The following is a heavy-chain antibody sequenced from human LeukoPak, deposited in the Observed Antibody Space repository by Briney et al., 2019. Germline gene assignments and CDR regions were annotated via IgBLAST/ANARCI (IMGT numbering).Heavy chain of an antibody. V-gene: IGHV1-46*01. Sequence: ASVKVSCKASGYTFTSYYMHWVRQAPGQGLEWMGIINPSGGSTSYAQKFQGRDTMTRDTSTSTVYMELSSLRSEDTAVYYCARSIAAAAGWFDPWGQGTLVTVSS. CDR1: GYTFTSYY. CDR2: INPSGGST. D-gene: IGHD6-13*01. CDR3: ARSIAAAAGWFDP. J-gene: IGHJ5*02.